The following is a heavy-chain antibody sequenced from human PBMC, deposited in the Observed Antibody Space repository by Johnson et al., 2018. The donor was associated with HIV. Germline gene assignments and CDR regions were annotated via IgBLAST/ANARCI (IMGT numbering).Heavy chain of an antibody. J-gene: IGHJ3*02. V-gene: IGHV3-30-3*01. Sequence: QVQLVESGGGVVQPGRSLRLSCAASGFTFSSCAMHWVRQAPGKGLEWETIISYDGSNKYYADSVKGRFTLSRDNAKNSLFLQRHSLRVEDTAVYYCATCSDQVLLGGDAFDIWGQGTMVTVSS. CDR3: ATCSDQVLLGGDAFDI. D-gene: IGHD3-16*01. CDR1: GFTFSSCA. CDR2: ISYDGSNK.